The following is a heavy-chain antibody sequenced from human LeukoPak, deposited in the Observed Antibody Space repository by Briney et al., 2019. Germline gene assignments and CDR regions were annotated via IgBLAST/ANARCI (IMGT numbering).Heavy chain of an antibody. J-gene: IGHJ6*03. CDR2: ISGSGGST. CDR3: ASGSYLYYYYYMDV. CDR1: GFTFSSYA. V-gene: IGHV3-23*01. Sequence: GGSLRLSCAASGFTFSSYAMSWVRQAPGKGLEWVSAISGSGGSTYYADSVKGRFTISRDNSKNTLYLQMNSLRADDTDVYYCASGSYLYYYYYMDVWGKGTTVTVSS. D-gene: IGHD1-26*01.